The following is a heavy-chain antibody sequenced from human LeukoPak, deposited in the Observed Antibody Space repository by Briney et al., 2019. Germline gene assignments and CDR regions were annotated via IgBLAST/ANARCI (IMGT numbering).Heavy chain of an antibody. J-gene: IGHJ5*02. CDR3: ARDTTIFGVVINNWFDP. CDR2: IIPIFGTA. V-gene: IGHV1-69*13. Sequence: SVKVSCKASGGTFSSYAISWVRQAPGQGLEWMGGIIPIFGTANYAQKFQGRVTVTADESTSTAYMELSSLRSEDTAVYYCARDTTIFGVVINNWFDPWGQGTLVTVSS. D-gene: IGHD3-3*01. CDR1: GGTFSSYA.